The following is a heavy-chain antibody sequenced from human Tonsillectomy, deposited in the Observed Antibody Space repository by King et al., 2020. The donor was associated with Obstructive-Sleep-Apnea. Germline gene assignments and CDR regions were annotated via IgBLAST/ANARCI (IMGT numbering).Heavy chain of an antibody. CDR2: ISYDGNKK. CDR3: AITRGIGQSCRAGSCNHFDK. J-gene: IGHJ4*02. D-gene: IGHD2-15*01. V-gene: IGHV3-30*04. Sequence: VQLVESGGGVVQPGTSLRLSCAASGFTVSSSALHWVRQAPGKGLDWVSVISYDGNKKYYADSLKGRFTISRDTSKNTVYLQMNSLRTEDSALYYCAITRGIGQSCRAGSCNHFDKWGQGTLVTVSS. CDR1: GFTVSSSA.